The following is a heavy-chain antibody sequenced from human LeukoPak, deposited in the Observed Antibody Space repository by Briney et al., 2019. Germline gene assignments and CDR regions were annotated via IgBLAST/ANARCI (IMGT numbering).Heavy chain of an antibody. CDR2: IRYDGSNK. Sequence: GGSLRLSCAASGFTFSSYGMHWVRQAPGKGLEWVAFIRYDGSNKYYADSVKGRFTISRDNSKNTLYLQMNSLRSEDTAVYYCATSVPTNIVVALDYWGQGTLVTVSS. V-gene: IGHV3-30*02. CDR3: ATSVPTNIVVALDY. J-gene: IGHJ4*02. D-gene: IGHD2-2*01. CDR1: GFTFSSYG.